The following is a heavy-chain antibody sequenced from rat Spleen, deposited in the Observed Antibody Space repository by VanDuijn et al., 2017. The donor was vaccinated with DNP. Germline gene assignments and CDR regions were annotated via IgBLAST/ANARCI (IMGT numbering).Heavy chain of an antibody. V-gene: IGHV5-7*01. CDR3: ARGSSSIYWYFDF. CDR2: ISYDGSRT. Sequence: EVQLVESGGGLVQPGRSLKLSCAASGFIFSDYNMAWVRQAPKKGLEWVATISYDGSRTYYRDSVKGRFTISRDDAKNTQYLQMNSLKSEDTATYYCARGSSSIYWYFDFWGPGTMVTVSS. CDR1: GFIFSDYN. J-gene: IGHJ1*01. D-gene: IGHD1-2*01.